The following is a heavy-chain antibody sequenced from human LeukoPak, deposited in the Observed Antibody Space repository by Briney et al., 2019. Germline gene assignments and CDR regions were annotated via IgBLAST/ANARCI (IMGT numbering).Heavy chain of an antibody. D-gene: IGHD3-10*01. J-gene: IGHJ6*03. CDR2: IRYDGNSK. V-gene: IGHV3-30*02. CDR1: GFTFTSYG. CDR3: AKGGAVSSKSITLVRGTRRYNYYMDV. Sequence: GGSLRLSCAASGFTFTSYGMHWVRQAPGKGLEWVAFIRYDGNSKYYADSVKGRFTISRDNSKNTLYLQMNSLRAEDTAVYYCAKGGAVSSKSITLVRGTRRYNYYMDVWGKGTTVTISS.